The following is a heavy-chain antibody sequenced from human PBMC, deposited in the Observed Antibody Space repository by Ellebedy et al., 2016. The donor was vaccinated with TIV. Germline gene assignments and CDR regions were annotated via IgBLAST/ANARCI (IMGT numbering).Heavy chain of an antibody. Sequence: GGSLRLXXAASGFTFSSYAMSWVRQAPGKGLEWVSAISGSGGSTYYADSVKGRFTISRDNSKNTLYLQMNSLRAEDTAVYYCAKDRSSGWYGGYFDYWGQGTLVTVSS. CDR3: AKDRSSGWYGGYFDY. V-gene: IGHV3-23*01. J-gene: IGHJ4*02. CDR1: GFTFSSYA. CDR2: ISGSGGST. D-gene: IGHD6-19*01.